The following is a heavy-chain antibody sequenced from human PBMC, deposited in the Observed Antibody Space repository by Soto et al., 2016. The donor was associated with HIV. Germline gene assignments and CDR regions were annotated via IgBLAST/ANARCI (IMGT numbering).Heavy chain of an antibody. Sequence: EVQLLESGGGLVQPGGSLRLSCAASGFTFSSYAMNWVRQAPGQGLEWVSAISASGGSTYYADSVKGRFTISRDNFKNTLYLQMNSLRAEDTAVYYCVKWGYCRAGTYSKASPFDYWGRGTWSPSPQ. CDR1: GFTFSSYA. V-gene: IGHV3-23*01. CDR2: ISASGGST. D-gene: IGHD2-15*01. CDR3: VKWGYCRAGTYSKASPFDY. J-gene: IGHJ4*02.